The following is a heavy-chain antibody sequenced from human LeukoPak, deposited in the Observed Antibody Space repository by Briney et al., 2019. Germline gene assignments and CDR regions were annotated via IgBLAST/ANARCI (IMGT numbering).Heavy chain of an antibody. CDR3: AKEPIAAADPPDY. J-gene: IGHJ4*02. D-gene: IGHD6-13*01. CDR2: ISGSGGST. Sequence: GGSLRLSCAASGFTFSSYGMSWVRQAPGKGLEWVSAISGSGGSTYYADSVRGQFTISRDNSKNTLYLQMNSLRAEDTAVYYCAKEPIAAADPPDYWGQGTLVTVSS. CDR1: GFTFSSYG. V-gene: IGHV3-23*01.